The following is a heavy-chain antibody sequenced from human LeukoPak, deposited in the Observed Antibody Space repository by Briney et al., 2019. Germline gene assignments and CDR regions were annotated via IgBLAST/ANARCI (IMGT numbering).Heavy chain of an antibody. CDR2: INPNSGGT. J-gene: IGHJ4*02. Sequence: ASVKVSCKASGYTFTGYYMHWERQAPGQGLEWMGWINPNSGGTNYAQKFQGRVTMTRDTSISTAYMELSRLRSDDTAVYYCARAVDTAMVALFDYWGQGTLVTVSS. CDR1: GYTFTGYY. D-gene: IGHD5-18*01. CDR3: ARAVDTAMVALFDY. V-gene: IGHV1-2*02.